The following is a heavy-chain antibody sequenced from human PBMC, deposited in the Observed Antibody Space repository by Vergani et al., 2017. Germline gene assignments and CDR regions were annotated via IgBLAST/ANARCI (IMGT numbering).Heavy chain of an antibody. CDR3: AKQYFVSGNYLFDY. D-gene: IGHD3-10*01. Sequence: EVQLLESGGGLVQPGGSLRLTCAASDFTFSNYAMNCVRQAPGKGLEWVSGISGSGVSAYYTDSVKGRFTISRDNSKNMLFLQMNNLRTEDTAIYYCAKQYFVSGNYLFDYWGQGTLVTVSS. CDR2: ISGSGVSA. J-gene: IGHJ4*02. V-gene: IGHV3-23*01. CDR1: DFTFSNYA.